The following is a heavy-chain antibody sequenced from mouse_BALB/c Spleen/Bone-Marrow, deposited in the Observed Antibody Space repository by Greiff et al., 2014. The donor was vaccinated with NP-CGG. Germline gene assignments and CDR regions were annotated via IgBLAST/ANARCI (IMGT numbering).Heavy chain of an antibody. Sequence: EVKLKESGPELVKPGAPVKISCKASGYTFTDYNMHWVKQSHGKSLEWIGYIYPYNGGTGYNQKFKSKATLTVDNSSSTAYMEXXXXXXXDSAVYYCARRFITTAAWFAYWGQGTLVTVSA. V-gene: IGHV1S29*02. D-gene: IGHD1-2*01. CDR1: GYTFTDYN. CDR2: IYPYNGGT. J-gene: IGHJ3*01. CDR3: ARRFITTAAWFAY.